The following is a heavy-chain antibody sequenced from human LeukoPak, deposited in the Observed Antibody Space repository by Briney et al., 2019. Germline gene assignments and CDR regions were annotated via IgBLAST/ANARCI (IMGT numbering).Heavy chain of an antibody. D-gene: IGHD5-24*01. J-gene: IGHJ4*02. V-gene: IGHV3-21*01. CDR1: GLTFRGYG. CDR3: ARDSVPSWDGARGYFDY. CDR2: ISRSSSYI. Sequence: PGGSLTLSCAASGLTFRGYGRNWVRQAPGKGREGVSSISRSSSYIYYVDSVKGRFTISRDNTKNSLYLQMNSLRAADTAGYYCARDSVPSWDGARGYFDYWGQGTLVTVSS.